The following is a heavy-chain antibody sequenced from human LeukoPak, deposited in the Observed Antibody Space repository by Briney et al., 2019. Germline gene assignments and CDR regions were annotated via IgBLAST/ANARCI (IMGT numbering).Heavy chain of an antibody. CDR3: ARLGLDPGPGDY. CDR2: INHSGST. CDR1: GGSFSGYY. J-gene: IGHJ4*02. V-gene: IGHV4-34*01. Sequence: SETLSLTCAVYGGSFSGYYWSWIRQPPGKGLEWIGEINHSGSTNYNPSLKSRVTISVDTSKNQFSLKLSSVTAADTAVYYCARLGLDPGPGDYWGQGTLVTVSS.